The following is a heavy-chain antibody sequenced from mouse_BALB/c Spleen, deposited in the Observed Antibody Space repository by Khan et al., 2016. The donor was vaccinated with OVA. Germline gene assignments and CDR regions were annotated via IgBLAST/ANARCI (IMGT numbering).Heavy chain of an antibody. J-gene: IGHJ3*01. CDR2: INPSNGGT. CDR1: GYTFTSYY. V-gene: IGHV1S81*02. Sequence: QVQLQQSGAELVKPGASVKLSCKAPGYTFTSYYMYWVKQRPGQGLEWIGEINPSNGGTNFNEKFKSKATLTVDRSSSTAYMQLSSLTSEDSAVYYCTRSGYGSFAYWGQGTLVTVSA. D-gene: IGHD2-10*02. CDR3: TRSGYGSFAY.